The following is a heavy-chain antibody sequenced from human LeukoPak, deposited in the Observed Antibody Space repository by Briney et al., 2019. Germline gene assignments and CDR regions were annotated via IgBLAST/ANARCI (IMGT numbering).Heavy chain of an antibody. CDR3: ASERPSKCYFDY. Sequence: EKVYFSAVGYTXTKXYXXXXRXXXXQGXXXXGIINPXAGNTHYPQKFRGRINLTRDTSTTTVSMELRSLLSDDTAVYYCASERPSKCYFDYWGQGTLVTVSS. CDR1: GYTXTKXY. J-gene: IGHJ4*02. CDR2: INPXAGNT. V-gene: IGHV1-46*01.